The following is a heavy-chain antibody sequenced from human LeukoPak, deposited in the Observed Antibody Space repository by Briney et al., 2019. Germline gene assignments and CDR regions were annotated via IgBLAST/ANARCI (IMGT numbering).Heavy chain of an antibody. CDR3: ETMDHYGSSGYYDFDY. Sequence: AAVKVSCKVSGYTLTELSMHRVRQAPGKGLEWMGGFDHEDGETIYAQKFQGRVTMTEDTSTDTAYMELRSLRSEDTTVYHWETMDHYGSSGYYDFDYWGQGTLVTVSS. CDR2: FDHEDGET. V-gene: IGHV1-24*01. J-gene: IGHJ4*02. CDR1: GYTLTELS. D-gene: IGHD3-22*01.